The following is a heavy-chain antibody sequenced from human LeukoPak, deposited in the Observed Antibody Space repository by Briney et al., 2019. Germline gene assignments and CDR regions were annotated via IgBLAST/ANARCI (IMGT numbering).Heavy chain of an antibody. CDR1: GVPFSNYY. V-gene: IGHV4-34*01. D-gene: IGHD6-19*01. J-gene: IGHJ4*02. Sequence: PSETLSLTCAASGVPFSNYYWSWVRQSPSQGLEWIGEINHSGYTNCNPYLKSRVTISIDTSKNQSSLKLTSVTAADAGVYYCTRAVAGHPDWGQGTLVTVSS. CDR2: INHSGYT. CDR3: TRAVAGHPD.